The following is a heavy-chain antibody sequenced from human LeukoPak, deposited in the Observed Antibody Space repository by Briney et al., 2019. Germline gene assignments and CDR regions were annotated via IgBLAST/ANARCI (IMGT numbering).Heavy chain of an antibody. CDR1: GDSISSSRFY. CDR3: ASFTSGFGVVNNYFDP. Sequence: SETLSLTCTVSGDSISSSRFYWGWIRQPPGKGLEWIGTIYYNGKTFYNPSLKSRVNILEDTSKNQFSLRLTSVAAADTAVYYCASFTSGFGVVNNYFDPWGQGTLVTVSS. D-gene: IGHD3-3*01. J-gene: IGHJ5*02. V-gene: IGHV4-39*07. CDR2: IYYNGKT.